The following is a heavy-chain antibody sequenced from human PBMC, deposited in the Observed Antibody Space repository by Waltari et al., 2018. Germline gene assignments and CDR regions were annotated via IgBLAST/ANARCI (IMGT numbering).Heavy chain of an antibody. V-gene: IGHV3-48*03. Sequence: EVQLVESGGGLVQPGGSLRVSCAASGFTFSSYEMNWVRQAPGKGLEWVSYITSGADTENDADSVRDRFTISRDNARNSLYLQMNSLRAEDTAVYFCASGPRSGGNWYFDLWGRGTLVTVSS. CDR2: ITSGADTE. J-gene: IGHJ2*01. D-gene: IGHD1-26*01. CDR3: ASGPRSGGNWYFDL. CDR1: GFTFSSYE.